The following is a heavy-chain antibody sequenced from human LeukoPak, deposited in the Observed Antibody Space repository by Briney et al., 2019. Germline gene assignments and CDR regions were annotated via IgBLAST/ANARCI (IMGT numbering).Heavy chain of an antibody. CDR3: ARGTREQWLVQFFPYYYYYYMDV. V-gene: IGHV1-18*01. D-gene: IGHD6-19*01. CDR1: GYTFTSYG. J-gene: IGHJ6*03. CDR2: ISAYNGNT. Sequence: ASAKVSCKASGYTFTSYGISWVRQAPGQGLEWMGWISAYNGNTNYAQKLQGRVTMTRNTSISTAYMELSSLRSEDTAVYYCARGTREQWLVQFFPYYYYYYMDVWGKGTTVTVSS.